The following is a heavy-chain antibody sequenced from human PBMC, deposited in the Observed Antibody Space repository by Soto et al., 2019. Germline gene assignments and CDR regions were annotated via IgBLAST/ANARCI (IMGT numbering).Heavy chain of an antibody. CDR2: ISAYNGNT. D-gene: IGHD3-16*01. CDR3: ARYSIYDYCYPGLNY. V-gene: IGHV1-18*01. CDR1: GYTFTSYG. J-gene: IGHJ4*02. Sequence: QVQLVQSGAEVKKPGASVKVSCKASGYTFTSYGISWVRQAPGQGLEWMGWISAYNGNTNYAQKLQGRVTMTTDTSTSTAYMELRRLRSDDTAVYDCARYSIYDYCYPGLNYWGQGTLVTVSS.